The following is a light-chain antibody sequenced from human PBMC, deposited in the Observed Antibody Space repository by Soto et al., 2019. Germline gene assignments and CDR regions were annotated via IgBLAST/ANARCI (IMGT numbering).Light chain of an antibody. CDR3: QSYDSSNHVV. CDR2: EDN. V-gene: IGLV6-57*02. CDR1: SGSIASNY. J-gene: IGLJ2*01. Sequence: NFMLTQPHSVSESPGKTVTISCTDSSGSIASNYVQWFQQRPGSAPTTVIYEDNLRPSGVPDRFSGSIDSSSNSASLTISGLKSEDEADYYWQSYDSSNHVVFGGGTKLTVL.